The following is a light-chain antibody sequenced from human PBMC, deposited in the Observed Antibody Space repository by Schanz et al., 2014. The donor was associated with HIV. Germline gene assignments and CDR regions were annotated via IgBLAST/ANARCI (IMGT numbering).Light chain of an antibody. CDR2: GAS. J-gene: IGKJ1*01. CDR3: QQYGRSPWT. Sequence: EIVLTQSPGTLSLSPGERATLSCRASQSVSSSYLAWYQQKPGQAPRLLIYGASSRATAIPDRFSGSGSGTDFTLTISRLEPDDFAVYYCQQYGRSPWTFGQGTKVEIK. CDR1: QSVSSSY. V-gene: IGKV3-20*01.